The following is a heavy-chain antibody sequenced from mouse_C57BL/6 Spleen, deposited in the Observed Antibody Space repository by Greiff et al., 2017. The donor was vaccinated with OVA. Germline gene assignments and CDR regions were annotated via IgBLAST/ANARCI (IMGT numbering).Heavy chain of an antibody. CDR3: ARGTVTDY. J-gene: IGHJ2*01. D-gene: IGHD2-1*01. Sequence: VQLQESGPELVKPGASVKISCKASGYAFSSSWMNWVKQRPGKGLEWIGRIYPGDGDTNYNGKFKGKATLTADKSSSTAYMQLSSLTSEDSAVYFCARGTVTDYWGQGTTLTVSS. CDR2: IYPGDGDT. V-gene: IGHV1-82*01. CDR1: GYAFSSSW.